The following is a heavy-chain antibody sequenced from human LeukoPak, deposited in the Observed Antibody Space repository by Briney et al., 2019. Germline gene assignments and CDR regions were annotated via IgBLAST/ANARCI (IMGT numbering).Heavy chain of an antibody. Sequence: SETLSLTCTVSGGSISSYYWSWIRQPPGKGLEWIGYIYYSGSTNYNPSLKSRVTISVDTSKNQFSLKLSSVTAADTAVYYCAKVGRGYCSSTSCRSGYFDYWGQGTLVTVSS. CDR3: AKVGRGYCSSTSCRSGYFDY. D-gene: IGHD2-2*01. J-gene: IGHJ4*02. CDR1: GGSISSYY. V-gene: IGHV4-59*01. CDR2: IYYSGST.